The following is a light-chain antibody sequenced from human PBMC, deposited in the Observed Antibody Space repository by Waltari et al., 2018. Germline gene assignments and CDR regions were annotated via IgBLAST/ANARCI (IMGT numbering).Light chain of an antibody. CDR3: VLYMGSGASV. V-gene: IGLV8-61*01. CDR1: SGSVSTSYY. Sequence: QTVVTQEPSFSVSPGGTVTLTCALSSGSVSTSYYSSWYQQTQGQAPRTLIYNTNTRSSGVPDRFSGSILGNKAALTITGAQAEDESDYYCVLYMGSGASVFGGGTKLTVL. J-gene: IGLJ3*02. CDR2: NTN.